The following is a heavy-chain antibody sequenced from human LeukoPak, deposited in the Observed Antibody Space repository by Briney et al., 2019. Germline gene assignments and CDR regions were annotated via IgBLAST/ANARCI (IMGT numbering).Heavy chain of an antibody. J-gene: IGHJ4*02. CDR2: IRYDGSNK. CDR3: AKDRVLRFLEAIDY. D-gene: IGHD3-3*01. CDR1: GFTFSSYG. Sequence: PAGGSLRLSCAASGFTFSSYGMHWVRQAPGKGLEWVAFIRYDGSNKYYADSVKGRFTISRDNSKNTLYLQMNSLRAEDTAVYYCAKDRVLRFLEAIDYWGQGTLVTVSS. V-gene: IGHV3-30*02.